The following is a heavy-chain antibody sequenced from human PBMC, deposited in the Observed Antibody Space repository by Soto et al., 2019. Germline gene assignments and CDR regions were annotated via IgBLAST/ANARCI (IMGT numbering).Heavy chain of an antibody. J-gene: IGHJ4*02. CDR3: VKDLRTSSPWYYFDY. CDR2: ISSNGGST. Sequence: GGSLRLSCSASGFTFSSYAMHWVRQAPGKGLEYVSTISSNGGSTYYADSVKGRFTISRDNSKNTLYLQMSSLRAEDTAVYYCVKDLRTSSPWYYFDYWGQGTLVTVSS. V-gene: IGHV3-64D*08. D-gene: IGHD2-2*01. CDR1: GFTFSSYA.